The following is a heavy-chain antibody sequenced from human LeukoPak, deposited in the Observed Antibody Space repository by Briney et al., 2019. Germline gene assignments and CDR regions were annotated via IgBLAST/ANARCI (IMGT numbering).Heavy chain of an antibody. CDR1: GGSISSYY. J-gene: IGHJ5*02. CDR2: IYTSGST. CDR3: ARGLTGQGISRWFDP. Sequence: PSETLSLTCSVSGGSISSYYWSWIRQPAGKGLEWIGRIYTSGSTNYNPSLKSRVTMSVDTSKNQFSLKLSSVTAADTAVYYCARGLTGQGISRWFDPWGQGTLVTVSS. V-gene: IGHV4-4*07. D-gene: IGHD3-10*01.